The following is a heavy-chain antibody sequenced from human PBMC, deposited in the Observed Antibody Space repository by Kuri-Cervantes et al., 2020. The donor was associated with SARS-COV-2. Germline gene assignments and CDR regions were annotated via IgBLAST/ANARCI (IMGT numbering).Heavy chain of an antibody. CDR2: IIPIFGTA. J-gene: IGHJ6*02. CDR1: GGTFSSYA. V-gene: IGHV1-69*13. D-gene: IGHD6-19*01. Sequence: SVKVSCKASGGTFSSYAISWVRQAPGQGLEWMGGIIPIFGTANYAQKFQGRVTLTADESTSTAYMELSSLRSDDTAVYYCARDRGSSGWSWVYYYYGMDVWGQGTTVTVSS. CDR3: ARDRGSSGWSWVYYYYGMDV.